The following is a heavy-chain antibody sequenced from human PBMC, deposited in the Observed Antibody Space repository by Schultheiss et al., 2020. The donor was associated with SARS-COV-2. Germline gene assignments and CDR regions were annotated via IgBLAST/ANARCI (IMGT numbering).Heavy chain of an antibody. V-gene: IGHV4-4*07. D-gene: IGHD2-15*01. CDR3: ARGSLPSMAAHYYYYGMDV. CDR1: GGSISSYY. Sequence: SETLSLTCTVSGGSISSYYWSWIRQPAGKGLEWIGRIYTSGSTYYNPSLKSRVTISVDTSKNQFSLKLSSVTAADTAVYYCARGSLPSMAAHYYYYGMDVWGQGTTVTVSS. CDR2: IYTSGST. J-gene: IGHJ6*02.